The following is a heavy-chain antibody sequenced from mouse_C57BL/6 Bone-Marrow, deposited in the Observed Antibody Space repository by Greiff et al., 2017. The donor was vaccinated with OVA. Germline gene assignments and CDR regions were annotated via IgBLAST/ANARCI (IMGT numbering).Heavy chain of an antibody. CDR1: GFTFSSYA. Sequence: EVQVVESGGGLVKPGGSLKISCEASGFTFSSYAMSWVRQTPEKRLEWVATISDGGSYTYYHDNVKGRFTITRDNAKNNRYMQMSPLQSEDTAMYFCSRESPYGNSGFAYWGQGTLVTVSA. CDR2: ISDGGSYT. CDR3: SRESPYGNSGFAY. J-gene: IGHJ3*01. V-gene: IGHV5-4*01. D-gene: IGHD2-1*01.